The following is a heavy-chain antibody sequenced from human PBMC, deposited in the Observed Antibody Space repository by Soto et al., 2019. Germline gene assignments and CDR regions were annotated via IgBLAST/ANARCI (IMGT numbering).Heavy chain of an antibody. CDR1: GGSFSGYY. D-gene: IGHD3-22*01. J-gene: IGHJ4*02. Sequence: SETLSLTCAVYGGSFSGYYWSWIRQPPGKGLEWIGEINHSGSTNYNPSLKSRGTISVDTSKNQFSLMLSSVPAADTAVYYCARGPRITRIVVVITTGYYFDYWGQGTLVTVSS. CDR3: ARGPRITRIVVVITTGYYFDY. V-gene: IGHV4-34*01. CDR2: INHSGST.